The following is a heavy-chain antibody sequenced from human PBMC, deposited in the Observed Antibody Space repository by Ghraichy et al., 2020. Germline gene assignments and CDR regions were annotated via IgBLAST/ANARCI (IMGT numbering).Heavy chain of an antibody. V-gene: IGHV4-39*01. CDR2: IYYSGST. D-gene: IGHD1-1*01. Sequence: SETLSLTCTVSGGSISSSSYYWGWIRQPPGKGLEWIGSIYYSGSTYYNPSLKSRVTISVDTSKNQFSLKLSSVTAADTAVYYCARQRNDIVYWGQGTLVTVSS. J-gene: IGHJ4*02. CDR3: ARQRNDIVY. CDR1: GGSISSSSYY.